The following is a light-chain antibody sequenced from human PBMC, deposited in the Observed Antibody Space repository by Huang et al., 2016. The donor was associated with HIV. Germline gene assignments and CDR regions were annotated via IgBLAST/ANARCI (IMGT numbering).Light chain of an antibody. CDR3: QQYGDFPIT. Sequence: DIQMTQSPSSLSTSIKDTVTITCQASHDITNYLNWYQQKPGKVPKLLIYDASNLETGVPPRFSGSGSGTDFTLTISGLQPEDIATYYCQQYGDFPITFGQGTRLEIK. J-gene: IGKJ5*01. CDR2: DAS. CDR1: HDITNY. V-gene: IGKV1-33*01.